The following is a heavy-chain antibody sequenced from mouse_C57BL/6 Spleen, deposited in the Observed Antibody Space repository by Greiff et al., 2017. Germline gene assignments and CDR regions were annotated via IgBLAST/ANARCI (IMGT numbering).Heavy chain of an antibody. CDR3: VLSYYYGQNY. Sequence: EVQLQQSGPELVKPGASVKMSCKASGYTFTDYNMHWVKQSHGKSLEWIGYINPNNGGTSYNQKFKGKATLTVNKSSSTAYMELRSLTSEDSAVYYCVLSYYYGQNYWGQGTTLTVSS. V-gene: IGHV1-22*01. CDR2: INPNNGGT. CDR1: GYTFTDYN. J-gene: IGHJ2*01. D-gene: IGHD1-1*01.